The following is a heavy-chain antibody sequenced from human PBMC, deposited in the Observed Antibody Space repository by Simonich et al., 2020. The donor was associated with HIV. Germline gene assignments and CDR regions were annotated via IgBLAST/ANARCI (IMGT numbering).Heavy chain of an antibody. Sequence: QVQLQQWGAGLLKPAETLSLTCAVYGGSFSGYYWSWIRQPPGKGLEWIGEIDQSGITNHEPSLKGRVTSSVDTSKNQGSLELSAVTAADTAIYYCARGRPPGFSNGWYHFDFWGQGTLVTVSP. CDR1: GGSFSGYY. CDR3: ARGRPPGFSNGWYHFDF. V-gene: IGHV4-34*01. J-gene: IGHJ4*02. D-gene: IGHD6-19*01. CDR2: IDQSGIT.